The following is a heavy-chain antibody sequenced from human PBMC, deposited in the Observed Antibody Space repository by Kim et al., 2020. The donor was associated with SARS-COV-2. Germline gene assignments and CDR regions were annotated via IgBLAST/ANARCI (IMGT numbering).Heavy chain of an antibody. CDR1: GFTFSNFG. CDR3: ARGKLGIFY. Sequence: GGSLRLSCAASGFTFSNFGMHWVRQAPGKGLEWVAVIWFDGSNKYYGDSVKGRFTISRDNSKNTLYLQMNSLRAEDTAVYYCARGKLGIFYWGQGTLVTVSS. CDR2: IWFDGSNK. V-gene: IGHV3-33*01. D-gene: IGHD3-16*01. J-gene: IGHJ4*02.